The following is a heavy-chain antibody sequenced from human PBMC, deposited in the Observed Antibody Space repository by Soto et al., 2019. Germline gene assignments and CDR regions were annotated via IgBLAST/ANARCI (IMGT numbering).Heavy chain of an antibody. Sequence: QVQLVQSGAEVKKPGSSVKVSCKASGGTFSSYTISWVRQAPGQGLEWMGRIIPILGIANYAQKFQGRVTITADKSTSKAYMELSSLRSEDTAVYYCARVCTSCYANWFDPWGQGTLVTVSS. CDR3: ARVCTSCYANWFDP. V-gene: IGHV1-69*02. D-gene: IGHD2-2*01. J-gene: IGHJ5*02. CDR1: GGTFSSYT. CDR2: IIPILGIA.